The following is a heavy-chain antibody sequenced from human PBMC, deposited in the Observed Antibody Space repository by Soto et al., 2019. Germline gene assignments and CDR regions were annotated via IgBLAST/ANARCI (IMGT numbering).Heavy chain of an antibody. Sequence: GASVKVSCKASGGTFSSYAISWVRQAPGQGLEWMGGIIPIFGTANYAQKFQGRVTITADESTSTAYMELSSLRSEDTAVYYCARESRLCSGGSSYFLPGSDYWGQGTLVTVSS. J-gene: IGHJ4*02. CDR1: GGTFSSYA. D-gene: IGHD2-15*01. CDR2: IIPIFGTA. V-gene: IGHV1-69*13. CDR3: ARESRLCSGGSSYFLPGSDY.